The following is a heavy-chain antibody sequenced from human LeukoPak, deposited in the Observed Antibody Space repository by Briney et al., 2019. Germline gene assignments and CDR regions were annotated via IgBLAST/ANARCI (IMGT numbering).Heavy chain of an antibody. Sequence: GGSLRLSCAASGFTFSSYAMSWVRQAPGKRLEWVSAISGSGGSTYYADSVKGRFTISRDNSKNTLYLQMNSLRAEDTAVYYCAKAFTIAVAGYWGQGTLVTVSS. CDR1: GFTFSSYA. J-gene: IGHJ4*02. CDR3: AKAFTIAVAGY. CDR2: ISGSGGST. D-gene: IGHD6-19*01. V-gene: IGHV3-23*01.